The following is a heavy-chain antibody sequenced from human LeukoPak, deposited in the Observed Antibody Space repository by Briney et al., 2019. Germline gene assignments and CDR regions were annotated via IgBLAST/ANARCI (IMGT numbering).Heavy chain of an antibody. CDR2: ISAYNGNK. V-gene: IGHV1-18*01. D-gene: IGHD5-18*01. Sequence: ASVKVSCKASGYTFTDFGISWVRQAPGQGLEWMGWISAYNGNKNYVQKFQGRVTMTTDTSTSTAYMELTSLRSDDTSMYYCTRDLGVDTTMIFFDYWGQGTLVTVSS. J-gene: IGHJ4*02. CDR1: GYTFTDFG. CDR3: TRDLGVDTTMIFFDY.